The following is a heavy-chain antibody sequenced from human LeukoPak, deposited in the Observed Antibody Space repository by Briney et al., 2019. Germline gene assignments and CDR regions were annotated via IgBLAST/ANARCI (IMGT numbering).Heavy chain of an antibody. Sequence: SVKVSCKASGGTFSSYDISWVRQAPGQGLEWMGGIIPIFGTANYAQKFQGRVTITADESTSTAYMELSSLRSEDTAVYYCARDNSGYPWIWGQGTMVTVSS. D-gene: IGHD5-12*01. CDR2: IIPIFGTA. CDR1: GGTFSSYD. V-gene: IGHV1-69*01. CDR3: ARDNSGYPWI. J-gene: IGHJ3*02.